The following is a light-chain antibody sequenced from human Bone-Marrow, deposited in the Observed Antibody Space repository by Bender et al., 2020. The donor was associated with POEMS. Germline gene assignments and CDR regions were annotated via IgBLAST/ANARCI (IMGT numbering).Light chain of an antibody. CDR3: SSWDDSLNGWV. CDR2: RNN. CDR1: SSNFGNNA. Sequence: QSVLTQPPSASGTPGQSVTISCSGTSSNFGNNAANWYQHVPGTAPKLLIYRNNQRPSGVPGRFSAPPSGPSASLAISGLHSDDEADYYCSSWDDSLNGWVFGGGTKLTVL. V-gene: IGLV1-44*01. J-gene: IGLJ3*02.